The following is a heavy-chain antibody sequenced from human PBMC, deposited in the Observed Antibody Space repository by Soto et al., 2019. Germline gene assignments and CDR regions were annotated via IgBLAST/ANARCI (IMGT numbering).Heavy chain of an antibody. D-gene: IGHD6-25*01. CDR2: IHYSGST. CDR1: GGSISRYY. V-gene: IGHV4-59*01. CDR3: ARGGVAARKGRWFDP. Sequence: PEKLPVPYTVSGGSISRYYWGWIRQPPGKRLEWIGYIHYSGSTNYNPSLRSRVTISVDTPKNQFSLKVNSMTAADTAIYYCARGGVAARKGRWFDPWGQGTLVTVS. J-gene: IGHJ5*02.